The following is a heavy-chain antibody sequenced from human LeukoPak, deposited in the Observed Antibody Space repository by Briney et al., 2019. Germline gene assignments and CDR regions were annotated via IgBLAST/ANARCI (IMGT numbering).Heavy chain of an antibody. V-gene: IGHV3-74*01. J-gene: IGHJ3*02. D-gene: IGHD4-11*01. Sequence: GGSLRLSCAASGFTFSSYWMHWVRQAPGKGLVWVSRINSDGSSTSYADSVKGRFTISRDNAKNTLYLQMNSLRAEDTAVYYCLTVTTGHDAFDIWGQGTMVTVSS. CDR2: INSDGSST. CDR1: GFTFSSYW. CDR3: LTVTTGHDAFDI.